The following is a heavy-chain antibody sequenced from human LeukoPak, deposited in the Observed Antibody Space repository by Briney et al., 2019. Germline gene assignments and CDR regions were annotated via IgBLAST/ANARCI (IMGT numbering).Heavy chain of an antibody. V-gene: IGHV3-11*04. CDR1: GFTFSDYY. J-gene: IGHJ6*03. D-gene: IGHD2-2*01. Sequence: PGGSLRLSCAASGFTFSDYYMSWIRQAPGKGLEWVSYISSSGSTIYYADSVKGRFTISRDNSKNTLYLQMNSLRAEDTAVYYCARETAAIDYYYMDVWGKGTTVTVSS. CDR3: ARETAAIDYYYMDV. CDR2: ISSSGSTI.